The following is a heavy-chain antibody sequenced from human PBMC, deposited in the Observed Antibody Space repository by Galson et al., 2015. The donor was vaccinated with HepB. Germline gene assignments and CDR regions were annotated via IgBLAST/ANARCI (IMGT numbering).Heavy chain of an antibody. J-gene: IGHJ4*02. CDR2: R. CDR1: GFTFSRYV. D-gene: IGHD3-16*02. Sequence: SLRLSCAASGFTFSRYVMHWVRQPPGKGLVRVAFRDSVKGRFTISRDNSKNTVYLQISGLRGEDTAIYYCARLSPEGAYFDFWGQGTLLTVSS. CDR3: ARLSPEGAYFDF. V-gene: IGHV3-33*01.